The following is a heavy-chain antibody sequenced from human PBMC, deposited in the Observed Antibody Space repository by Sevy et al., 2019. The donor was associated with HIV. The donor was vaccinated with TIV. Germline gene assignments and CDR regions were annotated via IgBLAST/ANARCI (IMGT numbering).Heavy chain of an antibody. CDR2: MNPNSGNT. D-gene: IGHD3-22*01. CDR1: GYTFTSYD. CDR3: ARGLWAYYYDSSGYYPYFQH. J-gene: IGHJ1*01. Sequence: ASMKVSCKASGYTFTSYDINWVRQATGQGLEWMGWMNPNSGNTGYAQKFQGRVTMTRNTSISTAYMELSSLRSEDTAVYYCARGLWAYYYDSSGYYPYFQHWGQGTLVTVSS. V-gene: IGHV1-8*01.